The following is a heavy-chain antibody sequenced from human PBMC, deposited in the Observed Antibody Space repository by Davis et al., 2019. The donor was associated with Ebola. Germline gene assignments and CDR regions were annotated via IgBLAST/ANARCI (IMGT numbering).Heavy chain of an antibody. CDR1: GYIFSNNF. V-gene: IGHV1-3*04. Sequence: ASVKVSCKASGYIFSNNFIHWVRQAPGQSFEWMGWINTDKGNTKYSQNFQGRVTITRDTSTSTAYMELRSLRSDDTAVYYCARAVHRELLLVDYWGQGTLVTVSS. D-gene: IGHD1-26*01. J-gene: IGHJ4*02. CDR2: INTDKGNT. CDR3: ARAVHRELLLVDY.